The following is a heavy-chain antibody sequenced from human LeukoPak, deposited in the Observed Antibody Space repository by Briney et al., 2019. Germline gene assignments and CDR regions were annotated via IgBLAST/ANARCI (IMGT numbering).Heavy chain of an antibody. Sequence: GASVKVSCKASGYTFTSYYMHWVRQAPGQGLEWMGIINPSGGSTSYAQKFQGRITITADKSTSTAYMELSSLRSEDTAVYYCARLNYYGSGSYYLPGYFDYWGQGTLVTVSS. CDR1: GYTFTSYY. CDR3: ARLNYYGSGSYYLPGYFDY. J-gene: IGHJ4*02. V-gene: IGHV1-46*01. CDR2: INPSGGST. D-gene: IGHD3-10*01.